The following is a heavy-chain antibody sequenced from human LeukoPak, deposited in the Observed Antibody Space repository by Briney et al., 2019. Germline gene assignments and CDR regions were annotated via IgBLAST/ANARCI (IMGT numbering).Heavy chain of an antibody. V-gene: IGHV4-30-4*08. J-gene: IGHJ3*02. D-gene: IGHD2-15*01. CDR1: GGAISSGDYY. Sequence: SETLSLTCTVSGGAISSGDYYWSWIRQPPGKGLEWIGYIYYSGNTYYNPSLKSRVTISVDTSKNQFSLKLSSVTAADTAVYFFARGGCSGGSCYPFLDAFDIWGQGTMVTVSS. CDR2: IYYSGNT. CDR3: ARGGCSGGSCYPFLDAFDI.